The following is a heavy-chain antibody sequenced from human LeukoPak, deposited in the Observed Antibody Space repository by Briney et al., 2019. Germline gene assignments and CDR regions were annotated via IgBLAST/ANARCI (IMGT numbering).Heavy chain of an antibody. CDR3: ARGPYSSGWFHDAFDI. Sequence: ASVQVSCQASGGTFSRFTISWVRQAPGQGLEWMGWISAYNGNTNYAQKLQGRVTMTTDTSTSTAYMELRSLRSDDTAVYYCARGPYSSGWFHDAFDIWGQGTMVTVSS. CDR1: GGTFSRFT. D-gene: IGHD6-19*01. V-gene: IGHV1-18*01. J-gene: IGHJ3*02. CDR2: ISAYNGNT.